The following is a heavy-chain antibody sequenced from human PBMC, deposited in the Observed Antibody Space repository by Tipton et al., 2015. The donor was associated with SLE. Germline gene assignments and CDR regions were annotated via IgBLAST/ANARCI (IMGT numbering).Heavy chain of an antibody. V-gene: IGHV3-48*01. CDR3: AREKHFDY. CDR2: ISSSSSTI. J-gene: IGHJ4*02. Sequence: SLRLSCAASGFTFSSYGMHWVRQAPGKGLEWVSYISSSSSTIYYADSVKGRFTISRDNAKNSLYLQMNSLRAEDTAVYYCAREKHFDYWGQGTLVTVSS. CDR1: GFTFSSYG.